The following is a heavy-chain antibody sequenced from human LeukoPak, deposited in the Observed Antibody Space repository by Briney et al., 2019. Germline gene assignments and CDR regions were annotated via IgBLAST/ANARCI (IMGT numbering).Heavy chain of an antibody. CDR1: GFSFDDNA. Sequence: GGSLRLSCAASGFSFDDNAMYWVRQAPGKGLEWVSLISGDGATTYYADSVKGRFNISRDNIKSSLYLQMNSLRSEDSALYYCAKGRGAFDIWGQGTMVTVSS. J-gene: IGHJ3*02. D-gene: IGHD3-10*01. V-gene: IGHV3-43*02. CDR3: AKGRGAFDI. CDR2: ISGDGATT.